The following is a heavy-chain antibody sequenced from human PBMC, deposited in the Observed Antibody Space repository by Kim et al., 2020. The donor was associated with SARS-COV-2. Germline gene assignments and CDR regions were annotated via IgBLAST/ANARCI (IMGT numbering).Heavy chain of an antibody. V-gene: IGHV4-4*07. CDR1: GGSISSYY. D-gene: IGHD2-21*02. J-gene: IGHJ4*02. CDR3: ARGLYCGGDCYFDY. Sequence: SETLSLTCTVSGGSISSYYWSWIRQPAGKGLEWIGRIYTSGSTNYNSSLKSRVTMSVDTSKNQFSLKLSSVTAADTAVYYCARGLYCGGDCYFDYWGQGTLVTVSS. CDR2: IYTSGST.